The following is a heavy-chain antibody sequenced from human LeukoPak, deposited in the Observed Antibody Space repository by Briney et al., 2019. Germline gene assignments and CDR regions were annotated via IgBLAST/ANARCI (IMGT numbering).Heavy chain of an antibody. Sequence: KPSETLSLICTVSGASINSYYWSWLRQPPGKGLEWIRYIYYSGSTNYNPYLKSRVTISVDTSKNQFSLKLSSETAADTAVHHSVRRGYSGYSPFDYWDQGTMVTVSS. CDR2: IYYSGST. J-gene: IGHJ4*02. CDR3: VRRGYSGYSPFDY. V-gene: IGHV4-59*01. D-gene: IGHD5-12*01. CDR1: GASINSYY.